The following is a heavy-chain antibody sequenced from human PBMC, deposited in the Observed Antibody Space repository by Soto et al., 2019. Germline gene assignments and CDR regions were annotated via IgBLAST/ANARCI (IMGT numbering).Heavy chain of an antibody. D-gene: IGHD2-15*01. V-gene: IGHV3-74*01. CDR2: VNSDGNTT. CDR1: GFSFSSYW. J-gene: IGHJ3*02. Sequence: GGSLRLSCAASGFSFSSYWMHWVRQVPGKGLVWVSRVNSDGNTTNYADSVKGRFTISRDNAKNTLYLQMNSLRAEDTAVYYCARAKDCSSGNCYRAFDIWGQGTLVTVSS. CDR3: ARAKDCSSGNCYRAFDI.